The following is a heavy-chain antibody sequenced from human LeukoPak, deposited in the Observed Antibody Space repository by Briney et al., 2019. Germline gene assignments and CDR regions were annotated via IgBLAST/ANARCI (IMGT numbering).Heavy chain of an antibody. V-gene: IGHV4-59*01. D-gene: IGHD1-26*01. Sequence: PSETLSLTCTVSGGFISSDYWSWIRQPPGKGLEWIGYIYYIGSTNYNPSLKSRITISVDTSKSHFSLKLSSVTAADTAVYYCARVVGATGSSDYWGQGTLVTVSS. CDR3: ARVVGATGSSDY. CDR1: GGFISSDY. J-gene: IGHJ4*02. CDR2: IYYIGST.